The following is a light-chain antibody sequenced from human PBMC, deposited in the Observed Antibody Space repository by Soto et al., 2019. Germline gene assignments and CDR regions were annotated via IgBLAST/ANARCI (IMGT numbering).Light chain of an antibody. J-gene: IGKJ1*01. CDR1: QSINNR. CDR2: DAS. Sequence: IQMTQSPSTLSASIGDRVTITCRASQSINNRLAWYQQMPGKAPNLLIYDASSLESGVPSRFHGSGSETEFTLTISGLQPDDFATYYCQQFIDGWTFGQGTKVEIK. CDR3: QQFIDGWT. V-gene: IGKV1-5*01.